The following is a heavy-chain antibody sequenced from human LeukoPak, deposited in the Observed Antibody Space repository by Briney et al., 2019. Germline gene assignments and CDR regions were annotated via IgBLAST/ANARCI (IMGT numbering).Heavy chain of an antibody. Sequence: GESLKISCKGSGYSFTSYWIGWVRQMPGKGLEWMGIIYPGDSDTRYSPSFQGQVTISADKSISTAYLLWSSLKASDTAMYYCASSNSYCGGDCFLDYWGQGTLVTVSS. V-gene: IGHV5-51*01. CDR3: ASSNSYCGGDCFLDY. CDR2: IYPGDSDT. D-gene: IGHD2-21*02. CDR1: GYSFTSYW. J-gene: IGHJ4*02.